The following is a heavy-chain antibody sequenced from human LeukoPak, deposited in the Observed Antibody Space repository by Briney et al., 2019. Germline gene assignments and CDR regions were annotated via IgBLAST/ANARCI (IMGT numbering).Heavy chain of an antibody. CDR3: ARVTGYMIEDYFDY. J-gene: IGHJ4*02. D-gene: IGHD3-22*01. V-gene: IGHV4-39*06. Sequence: SETLSLTCTVSGGSISSSNYYWGWIRQPPGKGLEWIGSIYYSGSTNYKPSLKSRVTVSVETSKNQFPLKLRSVTAADTAVYYCARVTGYMIEDYFDYWGQGTLVTVSS. CDR2: IYYSGST. CDR1: GGSISSSNYY.